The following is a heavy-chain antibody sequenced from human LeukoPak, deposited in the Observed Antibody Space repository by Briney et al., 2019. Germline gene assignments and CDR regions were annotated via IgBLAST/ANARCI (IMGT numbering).Heavy chain of an antibody. V-gene: IGHV4-59*01. CDR1: GGSISSYY. CDR3: ARGTPILTFDP. D-gene: IGHD1-14*01. J-gene: IGHJ5*02. CDR2: IYYSGST. Sequence: SETLSLTCTVSGGSISSYYWSWIRQPPGKGLEWIGYIYYSGSTNYNPSLKSRVTILVDTSKNQFSLKLSSVTAADTAVYYCARGTPILTFDPWGQGTLVTVSS.